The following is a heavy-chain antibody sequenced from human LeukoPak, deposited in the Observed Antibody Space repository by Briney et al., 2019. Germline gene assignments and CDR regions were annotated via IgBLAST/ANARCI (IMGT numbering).Heavy chain of an antibody. CDR2: INAGNGNT. CDR1: GYTFTSYA. V-gene: IGHV1-3*01. J-gene: IGHJ5*02. CDR3: ARYLTPPPYYDFWSGYYRSWFDP. D-gene: IGHD3-3*01. Sequence: ASVQVSCKASGYTFTSYAMHWVRQAPGQRLEWMGWINAGNGNTKYSQKFQGRVTITRDTSASTAYMELSSLRSEDTAVYYCARYLTPPPYYDFWSGYYRSWFDPWGQGTLVTVSS.